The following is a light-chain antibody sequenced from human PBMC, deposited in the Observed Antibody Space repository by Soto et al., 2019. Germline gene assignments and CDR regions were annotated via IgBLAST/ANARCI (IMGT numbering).Light chain of an antibody. CDR3: QQYNNWPPRYT. Sequence: ELVMTQSPATLSVSPGERATLSCRASQSVTNNLAWYQQKPGQPPKLVLYGVSTRAAGIPARFNGSGSWTEFTLTISSLQSEDFAVYYCQQYNNWPPRYTFGQGTKLEIK. CDR1: QSVTNN. V-gene: IGKV3D-15*01. CDR2: GVS. J-gene: IGKJ2*01.